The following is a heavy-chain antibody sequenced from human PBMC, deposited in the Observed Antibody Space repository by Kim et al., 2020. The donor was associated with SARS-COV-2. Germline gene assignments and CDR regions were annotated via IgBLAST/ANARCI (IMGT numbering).Heavy chain of an antibody. CDR1: GFTFGDYA. V-gene: IGHV3-49*04. D-gene: IGHD5-12*01. Sequence: GGSLRPSCTASGFTFGDYAMSWVRQAPGKGLEWVGFIRSKAYGGTTEYAASVKGRFTISRDDSKSIAYLQMNSLKTEDTAVYYCTRAHNIGRWAYYYYYYYMDVWGKGTTVTVSS. CDR2: IRSKAYGGTT. J-gene: IGHJ6*03. CDR3: TRAHNIGRWAYYYYYYYMDV.